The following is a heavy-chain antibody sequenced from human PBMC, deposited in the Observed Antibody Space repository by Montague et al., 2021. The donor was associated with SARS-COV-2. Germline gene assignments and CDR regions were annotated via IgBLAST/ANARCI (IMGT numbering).Heavy chain of an antibody. J-gene: IGHJ2*01. CDR2: MPYSGST. Sequence: SETLSLTCTVSGDSISRNSYYWGWLRQPPGKGLEWIGSMPYSGSTYHNPSLKSRVSISVDTSKNQFSLKLSSMTAADTAVYYCAKSAWHNWYFDIWGRGTLVTVSS. V-gene: IGHV4-39*01. CDR1: GDSISRNSYY. CDR3: AKSAWHNWYFDI. D-gene: IGHD2/OR15-2a*01.